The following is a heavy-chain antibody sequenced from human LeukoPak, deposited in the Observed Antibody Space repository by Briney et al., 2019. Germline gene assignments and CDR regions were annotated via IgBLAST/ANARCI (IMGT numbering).Heavy chain of an antibody. CDR1: GFSLTTYA. D-gene: IGHD6-25*01. J-gene: IGHJ5*02. V-gene: IGHV3-23*01. CDR2: ISASGGFT. CDR3: TKRAHEDSSARWFDP. Sequence: PGGSLRLSCEASGFSLTTYAMHWVRQAPGTGLEWVSEISASGGFTHYADSVKGRFTISRDNSRNTFYLQMNSLRAEDTAVYYCTKRAHEDSSARWFDPWGQGTLVSVSS.